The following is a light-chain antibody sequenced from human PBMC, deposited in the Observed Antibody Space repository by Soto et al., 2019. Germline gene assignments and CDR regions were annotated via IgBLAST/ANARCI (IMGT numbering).Light chain of an antibody. CDR3: LQDYNYSWT. V-gene: IGKV1-6*01. J-gene: IGKJ1*01. CDR1: QGIRND. Sequence: AIQMTQSPSSLSASVGDRVTITCRASQGIRNDLGWYQQKPGKAPKLLIYAASSLQSGVQSRFSGSGSGTDFSLTISSLQPEDFATYYCLQDYNYSWTFGQGTKVEIK. CDR2: AAS.